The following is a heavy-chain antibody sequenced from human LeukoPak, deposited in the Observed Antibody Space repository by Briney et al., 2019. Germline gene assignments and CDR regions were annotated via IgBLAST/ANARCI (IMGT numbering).Heavy chain of an antibody. CDR2: IYYSGTT. Sequence: PSETLSLTCTVSGGSISSGDYYWSWIRQPPGKGLEWIGYIYYSGTTYYDLSLKSRLTISVDTSNNQFSLRLSSVTAADTAVYFCARAYSSGPSFDYWGQGTLVTVSS. CDR1: GGSISSGDYY. CDR3: ARAYSSGPSFDY. V-gene: IGHV4-30-4*01. D-gene: IGHD6-19*01. J-gene: IGHJ4*02.